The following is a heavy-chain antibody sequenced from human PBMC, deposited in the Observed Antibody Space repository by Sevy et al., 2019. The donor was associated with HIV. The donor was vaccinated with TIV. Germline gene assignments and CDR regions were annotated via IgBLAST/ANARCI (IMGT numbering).Heavy chain of an antibody. J-gene: IGHJ4*02. CDR2: ISSSSSTI. V-gene: IGHV3-48*01. CDR1: GFTFSSYS. Sequence: GGSLRLSCAASGFTFSSYSMNWVRQAPGKGLEWVSYISSSSSTIYYADSVKDRFTISRDNAKNSLYLQMNSLRAEDTAVYYCARWDFGVVIVFDYWGQGTLVTVSS. CDR3: ARWDFGVVIVFDY. D-gene: IGHD3-3*01.